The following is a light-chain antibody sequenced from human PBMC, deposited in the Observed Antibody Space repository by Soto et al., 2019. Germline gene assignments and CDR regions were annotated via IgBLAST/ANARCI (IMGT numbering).Light chain of an antibody. CDR1: ADVGSSY. CDR3: QQYGSSPIT. CDR2: GAS. Sequence: EIVFTQSPATLSFSPGDRATLSCGARADVGSSYVAWYQQKSGLAPRLLIHGASSRATGIPDRFSGSKSGTDFTLTIRRLEPEDAGVYYCQQYGSSPITFGQGTRLEIK. J-gene: IGKJ5*01. V-gene: IGKV3D-20*01.